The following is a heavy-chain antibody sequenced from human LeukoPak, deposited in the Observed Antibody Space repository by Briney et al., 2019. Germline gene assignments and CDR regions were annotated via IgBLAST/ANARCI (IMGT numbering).Heavy chain of an antibody. V-gene: IGHV1-2*02. D-gene: IGHD4-11*01. Sequence: ASVKVSCKTSGYTFTDHEIYWVRQAPGQGLEWMGWINPNSGGTNYAQKFQGRVTMTRDTSISTAYMELSRLRSDDTAVYYCASSGVTTVTTFSYYYYYMDVWGKGTTVTVSS. CDR2: INPNSGGT. J-gene: IGHJ6*03. CDR1: GYTFTDHE. CDR3: ASSGVTTVTTFSYYYYYMDV.